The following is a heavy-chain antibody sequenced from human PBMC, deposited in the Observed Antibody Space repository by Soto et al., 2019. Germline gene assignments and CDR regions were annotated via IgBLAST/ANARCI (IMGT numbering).Heavy chain of an antibody. CDR2: ISAYNGNT. CDR3: ARDLPAVDY. V-gene: IGHV1-18*01. Sequence: QIQLVQSGAEVKKPGASVKVSCKASGYTFSSYHITWVRHAPGQGLEWMGWISAYNGNTNYAQNLQGRVTMTTDPSTSPAYMELRSTRSEDTAVYYCARDLPAVDYWGQGTRVTVSS. J-gene: IGHJ4*02. CDR1: GYTFSSYH.